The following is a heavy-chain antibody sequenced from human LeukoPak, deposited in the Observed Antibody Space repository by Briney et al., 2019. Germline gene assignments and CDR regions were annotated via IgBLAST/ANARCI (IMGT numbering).Heavy chain of an antibody. Sequence: KPSETLSLTCTVSGGSISSYYWSWIRQPPGKGLEWIGYIYYSGSTNYNPSLKSRVTISVDTSKNQFSLKLSSVTAADTAVYYCARGSRYSSGWYPFDYWGQGTLVTVSS. CDR3: ARGSRYSSGWYPFDY. V-gene: IGHV4-59*12. D-gene: IGHD6-19*01. CDR2: IYYSGST. CDR1: GGSISSYY. J-gene: IGHJ4*02.